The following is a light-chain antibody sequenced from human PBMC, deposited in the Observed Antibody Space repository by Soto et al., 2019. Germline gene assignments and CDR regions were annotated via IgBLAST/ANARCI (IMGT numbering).Light chain of an antibody. Sequence: IGFTQSPGTVSLSPGERATLSCRASQSVRNNYLAWYQQRPGQAPRLLIYGASTRATGIPDRFSGSGSGTHFTLTISSLQSEDFAVYYCQKYNNWPFTFGQGTRLEIK. CDR3: QKYNNWPFT. J-gene: IGKJ5*01. CDR2: GAS. V-gene: IGKV3-20*01. CDR1: QSVRNNY.